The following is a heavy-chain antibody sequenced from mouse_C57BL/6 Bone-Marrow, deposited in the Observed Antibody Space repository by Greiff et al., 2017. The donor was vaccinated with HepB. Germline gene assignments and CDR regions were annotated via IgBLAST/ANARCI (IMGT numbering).Heavy chain of an antibody. V-gene: IGHV1-80*01. CDR3: ARGALITTVVATPFAY. Sequence: VQLQQSGAELVKPGASVKISCKASGYAFSSYWMNWVKQRPGKGLEWIGQIYPGDGDTNYNGKFKGKATLTADKSSSTAYMQLSSLTSEDSAVYFCARGALITTVVATPFAYWGQGTLVTVSA. CDR2: IYPGDGDT. J-gene: IGHJ3*01. CDR1: GYAFSSYW. D-gene: IGHD1-1*01.